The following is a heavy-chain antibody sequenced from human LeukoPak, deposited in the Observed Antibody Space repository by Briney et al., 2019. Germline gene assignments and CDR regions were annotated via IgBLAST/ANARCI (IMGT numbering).Heavy chain of an antibody. CDR3: ARPSGSLAFDI. CDR1: GFTFSDFN. V-gene: IGHV3-48*02. D-gene: IGHD1-26*01. CDR2: ITGSGRTI. J-gene: IGHJ3*02. Sequence: GGSLRLSCAASGFTFSDFNMNWVRQAPGKGLEWVSHITGSGRTIYYADSVKGRFTVSRDNAKNSLYLQVNSLRDEDTAVYYCARPSGSLAFDIWGQGTMVTVSS.